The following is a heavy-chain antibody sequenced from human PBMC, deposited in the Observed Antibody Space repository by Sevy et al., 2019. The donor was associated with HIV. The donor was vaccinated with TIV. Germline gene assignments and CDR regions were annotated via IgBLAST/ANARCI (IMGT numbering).Heavy chain of an antibody. CDR3: AKGGGGHYDPDEIAYYFYYYNMDV. V-gene: IGHV3-23*01. CDR2: ISGSGTRT. Sequence: GGYLRLSCAVSGFSFDSYGMTWVRQAPGKGLEWVSAISGSGTRTYYADSVKGGFIISRDNSKNTLDLQMNSLRAEDTAIYYCAKGGGGHYDPDEIAYYFYYYNMDVWGKGTTVTVSS. CDR1: GFSFDSYG. D-gene: IGHD3-22*01. J-gene: IGHJ6*03.